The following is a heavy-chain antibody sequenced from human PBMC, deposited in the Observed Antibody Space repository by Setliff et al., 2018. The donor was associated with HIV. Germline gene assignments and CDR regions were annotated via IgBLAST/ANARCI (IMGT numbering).Heavy chain of an antibody. CDR1: GYTFSSYD. V-gene: IGHV1-8*01. D-gene: IGHD6-25*01. CDR3: ARFSYGSVWPETDY. CDR2: MNPNSGNT. J-gene: IGHJ4*02. Sequence: GASVKVSGKASGYTFSSYDINWVRQATGQGLEWMGWMNPNSGNTGYAQKFQGRVTMTRNTSISTAYMELSSLRSEDTAMYYCARFSYGSVWPETDYWGQGTLVTVSS.